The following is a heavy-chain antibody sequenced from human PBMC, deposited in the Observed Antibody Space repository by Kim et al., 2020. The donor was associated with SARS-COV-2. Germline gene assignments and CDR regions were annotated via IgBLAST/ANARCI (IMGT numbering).Heavy chain of an antibody. CDR2: TT. CDR3: VRDGNGVGAN. D-gene: IGHD1-26*01. Sequence: TTEYAAYVKGRFTHSRDDAKKSLYLQMNSLRAEDTGVYYCVRDGNGVGANWGQGTLVTVSS. J-gene: IGHJ4*02. V-gene: IGHV3-72*01.